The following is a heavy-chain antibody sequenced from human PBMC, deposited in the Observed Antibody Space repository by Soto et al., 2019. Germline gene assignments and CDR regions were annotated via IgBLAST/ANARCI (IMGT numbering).Heavy chain of an antibody. D-gene: IGHD6-19*01. CDR1: GGSFSGYY. J-gene: IGHJ6*02. CDR2: INHSGST. Sequence: QVQLQQWGAGLLKPSETLSLTCAVYGGSFSGYYWSWIRQPAGKGLEWIGEINHSGSTNYNPSLKSRVTISVDTSKNQFSLKLSSVTAADTAVYYCARASAGGIAVPCGMDVWGQGTTVTVSS. CDR3: ARASAGGIAVPCGMDV. V-gene: IGHV4-34*01.